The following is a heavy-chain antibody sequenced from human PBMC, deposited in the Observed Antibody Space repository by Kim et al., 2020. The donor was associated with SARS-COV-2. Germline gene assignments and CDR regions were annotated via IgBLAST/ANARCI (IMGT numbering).Heavy chain of an antibody. D-gene: IGHD2-15*01. CDR3: ARGPLRGGLDY. Sequence: NYNPSLKSRVTISVDTSKNQFSLKLSSVTAADTAVYYCARGPLRGGLDYWGQGTLVTVSS. J-gene: IGHJ4*02. V-gene: IGHV4-34*01.